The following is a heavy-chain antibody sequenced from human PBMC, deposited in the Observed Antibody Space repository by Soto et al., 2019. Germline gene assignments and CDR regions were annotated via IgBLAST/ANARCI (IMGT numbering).Heavy chain of an antibody. D-gene: IGHD1-26*01. J-gene: IGHJ4*02. CDR2: IYYSGST. Sequence: SEALSLTCTVSGGSISSGVYYWSWIRQHPGKGLEWIGYIYYSGSTYYNPSLKSRVTISVDTSKNQFSLKLSSVTAADTAVYYCARTGGSLRVFDYWGQGTLVTVSS. CDR3: ARTGGSLRVFDY. CDR1: GGSISSGVYY. V-gene: IGHV4-31*03.